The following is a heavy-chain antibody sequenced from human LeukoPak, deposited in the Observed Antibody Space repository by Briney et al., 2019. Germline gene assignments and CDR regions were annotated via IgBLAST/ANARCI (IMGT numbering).Heavy chain of an antibody. CDR1: GGSISSYY. V-gene: IGHV4-59*08. Sequence: PSETLSLTCTVSGGSISSYYWSWIRQPPGKGLEWIGYIYYSGSTNYNPSLKSRVTISVDTSKNQFSLTLSSVTAADTAVYYCARYGGYGGNWFDPWGQGTLVTVSS. J-gene: IGHJ5*02. CDR2: IYYSGST. CDR3: ARYGGYGGNWFDP. D-gene: IGHD5-12*01.